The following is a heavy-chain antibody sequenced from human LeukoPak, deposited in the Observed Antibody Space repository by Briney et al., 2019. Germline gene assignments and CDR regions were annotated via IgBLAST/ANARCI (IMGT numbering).Heavy chain of an antibody. CDR2: INAGNGNT. CDR1: GYTFTSYA. V-gene: IGHV1-3*01. D-gene: IGHD6-13*01. CDR3: ARVERESRYSSSWYYFDY. Sequence: ASVKVSCKASGYTFTSYAMHWVRQAPGQRLEWMGWINAGNGNTKYSQKFQGRVTITRDTSASTAYMELSSLRSEDTAVYYCARVERESRYSSSWYYFDYWGQGTLVTVSS. J-gene: IGHJ4*02.